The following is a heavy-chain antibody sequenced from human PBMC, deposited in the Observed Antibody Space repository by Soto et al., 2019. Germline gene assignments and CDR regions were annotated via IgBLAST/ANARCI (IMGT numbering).Heavy chain of an antibody. CDR2: IVVGSGNT. J-gene: IGHJ4*02. V-gene: IGHV1-58*01. CDR1: GFTFTSSA. D-gene: IGHD6-19*01. Sequence: GASVKVSCKASGFTFTSSAVQWVRQARGQRLEWIGWIVVGSGNTNYAQKFQERVTITRDMSTSTAYMELSSLRSEDTAVYYGAADHGIAGAYCWGRGTLVTVSS. CDR3: AADHGIAGAYC.